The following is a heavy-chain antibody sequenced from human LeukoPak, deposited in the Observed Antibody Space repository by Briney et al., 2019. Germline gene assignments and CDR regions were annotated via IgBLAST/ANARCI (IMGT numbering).Heavy chain of an antibody. CDR2: IYYSGST. Sequence: SETLSLTCTVSGGSISIGDYYWSWIRQPPGKGLEWIGYIYYSGSTYYNPSLKRRVTMSVDTSKNQFSLKLSSVTAADTAVYYCARDPSGSGWNDWGQGTLVTVSS. V-gene: IGHV4-30-4*08. J-gene: IGHJ4*02. CDR1: GGSISIGDYY. D-gene: IGHD6-19*01. CDR3: ARDPSGSGWND.